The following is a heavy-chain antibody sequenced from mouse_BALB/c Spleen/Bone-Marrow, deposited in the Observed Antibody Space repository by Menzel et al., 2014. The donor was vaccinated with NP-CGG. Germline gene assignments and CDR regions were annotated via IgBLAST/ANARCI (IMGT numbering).Heavy chain of an antibody. CDR1: GYTFTSYW. V-gene: IGHV1-69*02. Sequence: QGNVKQSGAELVRPGASVKLSCKASGYTFTSYWINWVKQRPEQGLEWIGNIYPSDSYTNYNQKFKDRATLTVDKSSSTAYMQLSSPTSEDSAVYYCTRSGGYYFDYWGQGTTLTVSS. J-gene: IGHJ2*01. CDR3: TRSGGYYFDY. CDR2: IYPSDSYT.